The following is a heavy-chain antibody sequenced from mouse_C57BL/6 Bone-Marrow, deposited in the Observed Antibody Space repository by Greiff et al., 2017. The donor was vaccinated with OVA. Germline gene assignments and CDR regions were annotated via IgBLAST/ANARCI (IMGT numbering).Heavy chain of an antibody. CDR2: IDPENGDT. J-gene: IGHJ4*01. D-gene: IGHD1-1*01. CDR1: GFHIPAAS. CDR3: TTRDYGSSYAMDY. V-gene: IGHV14-4*01. Sequence: EVQLQQSGAELVRPGASVTLSCPASGFHIPAASMPLVQPLPAPGLAWIGWIDPENGDTEYASKFQGNATIPADTSSNTAYLQLSSLTSEDTAVYYCTTRDYGSSYAMDYWGQGTSVTVSS.